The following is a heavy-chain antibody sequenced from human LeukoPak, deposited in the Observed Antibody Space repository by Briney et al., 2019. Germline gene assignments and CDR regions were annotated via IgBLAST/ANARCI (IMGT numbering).Heavy chain of an antibody. Sequence: PGGSLRLSCGASGFTFSNYAMTWVRQAPGKGLEWVSAIRDSGGGTYYADSVKGRFTISRDNSKNTLYLQMNSLRAEDTAVYYCAKDLHSSSWYYFDYWGQGTLVTVSS. J-gene: IGHJ4*02. CDR3: AKDLHSSSWYYFDY. CDR1: GFTFSNYA. CDR2: IRDSGGGT. V-gene: IGHV3-23*01. D-gene: IGHD6-13*01.